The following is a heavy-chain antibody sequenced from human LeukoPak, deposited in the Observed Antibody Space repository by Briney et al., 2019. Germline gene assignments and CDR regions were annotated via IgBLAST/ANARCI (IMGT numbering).Heavy chain of an antibody. D-gene: IGHD3-10*01. CDR1: GYSISTDCH. J-gene: IGHJ4*02. CDR3: ARDRSYYTFDY. CDR2: MHHSGST. Sequence: SETLSLTCAVSGYSISTDCHWGWIRQPPGKGLEWIGSMHHSGSTYYNPSLKSRVTISLDTSKNQVSLELNSVTAADTAVYYCARDRSYYTFDYWGQGTLVTVSA. V-gene: IGHV4-38-2*02.